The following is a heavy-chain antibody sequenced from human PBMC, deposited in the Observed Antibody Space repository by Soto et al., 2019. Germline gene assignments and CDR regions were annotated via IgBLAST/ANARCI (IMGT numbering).Heavy chain of an antibody. J-gene: IGHJ4*02. D-gene: IGHD3-9*01. CDR3: ARFNFLTGYGY. V-gene: IGHV4-59*08. CDR1: GGSISSYY. Sequence: SETLFLTCTVSGGSISSYYWSWIRQPPGKGLEWIGYIYYSGSTNYNPSLKSRVTISVDTSKNQFSLKLSSVTAADTAVYYCARFNFLTGYGYWGQGTLVTVSS. CDR2: IYYSGST.